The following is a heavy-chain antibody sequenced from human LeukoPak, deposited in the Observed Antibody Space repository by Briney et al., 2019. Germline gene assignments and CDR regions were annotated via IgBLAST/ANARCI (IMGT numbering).Heavy chain of an antibody. V-gene: IGHV4-59*08. CDR3: ARHTLPGIAVAGFDY. Sequence: PGGSLRLSCAASGFTFNSYAMHWIRQPPGKGLEWIGYIYYSGSTNYNPSLKSRVTISVDTSKNQFSLRLSSVTAADTAVYYCARHTLPGIAVAGFDYWGQGTLVTVSS. CDR2: IYYSGST. D-gene: IGHD6-19*01. J-gene: IGHJ4*02. CDR1: GFTFNSYA.